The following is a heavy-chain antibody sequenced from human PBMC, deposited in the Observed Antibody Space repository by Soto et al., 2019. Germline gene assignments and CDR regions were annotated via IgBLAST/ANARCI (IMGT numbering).Heavy chain of an antibody. V-gene: IGHV3-33*01. Sequence: QVQLVESGGGVVQPGRSLRLSCAASGFTFSSYGMHWVRQAPGKGLEWVAVIWYDGSNKYYADSMKGRFTISRDNSKNTLYLQMNSLRAEDKAVYYCARDADWYFDLWGRGTLVTVSS. CDR1: GFTFSSYG. J-gene: IGHJ2*01. CDR3: ARDADWYFDL. CDR2: IWYDGSNK.